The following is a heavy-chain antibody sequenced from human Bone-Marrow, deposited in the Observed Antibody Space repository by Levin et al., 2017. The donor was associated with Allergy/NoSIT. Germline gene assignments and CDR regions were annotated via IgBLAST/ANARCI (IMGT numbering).Heavy chain of an antibody. CDR2: INSDGSTM. CDR1: GFTFSSYW. D-gene: IGHD3-22*01. J-gene: IGHJ3*02. V-gene: IGHV3-74*01. CDR3: VRYSSGYEPHGLDI. Sequence: GGSLRLSCAASGFTFSSYWMHWVRQAPGKGLVWVSHINSDGSTMNYADSVKGRFTLSRDNAKNTLYLQMNSLRAEDTAVYYCVRYSSGYEPHGLDIWGQGTMVTVSS.